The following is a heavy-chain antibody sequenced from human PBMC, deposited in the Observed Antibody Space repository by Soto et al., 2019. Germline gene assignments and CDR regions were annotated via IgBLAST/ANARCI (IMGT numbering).Heavy chain of an antibody. CDR2: IIPILGIA. J-gene: IGHJ5*02. CDR3: ARDRLTTYNWFDP. Sequence: QVQLVQSGAEVKKPGSSVKVSCKASGGTFSSYTISWVRQAPGQGLEWMGRIIPILGIANYAQKFQGRVTITADKSTSTAYMELSSLRSEDTAVYYCARDRLTTYNWFDPWGQGTLVTVSS. CDR1: GGTFSSYT. V-gene: IGHV1-69*08. D-gene: IGHD4-17*01.